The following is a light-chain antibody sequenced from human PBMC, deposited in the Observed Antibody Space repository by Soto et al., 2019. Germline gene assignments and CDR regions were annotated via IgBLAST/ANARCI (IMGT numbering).Light chain of an antibody. CDR3: QHYNSYSEA. Sequence: DIQMTQSPSTLSPSVGHRFTITPRASQSISSWLAWYQQKPGKAPKLLIYKASSLESGVPSRFSGSGSGTEFTLTISSLQPDDFATYYCQHYNSYSEAFGQGTKV. CDR2: KAS. V-gene: IGKV1-5*03. CDR1: QSISSW. J-gene: IGKJ1*01.